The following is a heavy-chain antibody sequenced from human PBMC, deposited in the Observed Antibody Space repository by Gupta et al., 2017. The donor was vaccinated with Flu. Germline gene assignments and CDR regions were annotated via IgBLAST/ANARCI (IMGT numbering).Heavy chain of an antibody. D-gene: IGHD3-22*01. CDR2: IIPIFGTA. Sequence: QAPGQGLEWMGGIIPIFGTANYAQKFQGRVTITADESTSTAYMELSSLRSEDTAVYYCARAATMIVHRPPFDPWGQGTLVTVSS. J-gene: IGHJ5*02. V-gene: IGHV1-69*01. CDR3: ARAATMIVHRPPFDP.